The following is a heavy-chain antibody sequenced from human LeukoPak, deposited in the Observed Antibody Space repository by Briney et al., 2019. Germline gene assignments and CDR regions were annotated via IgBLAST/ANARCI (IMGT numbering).Heavy chain of an antibody. D-gene: IGHD1-14*01. CDR3: ARAPARLKRNLDYYYGMDV. CDR2: IYYSGST. Sequence: SETLSLTCTVSGGSISSGGYYWSWIRQHPGKGLEWIGYIYYSGSTYYNPSLKSRVTISVDTSKNQFSLKLSSVTAADTAVYYCARAPARLKRNLDYYYGMDVWGQGTTVTVSS. CDR1: GGSISSGGYY. V-gene: IGHV4-31*03. J-gene: IGHJ6*02.